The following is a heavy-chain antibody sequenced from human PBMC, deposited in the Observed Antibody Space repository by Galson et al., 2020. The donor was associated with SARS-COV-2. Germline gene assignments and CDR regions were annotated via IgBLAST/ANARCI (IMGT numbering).Heavy chain of an antibody. Sequence: GGSLRLSCAASGFTFSTSIMHWARRAPGKGLEWVSGMSYDGFSRYYANSVKGRFTISRDESSATVFLQMNSLTIEDTAVYYCAREGYSSGQAPAFDIWGQGTMVTVSS. CDR3: AREGYSSGQAPAFDI. CDR1: GFTFSTSI. D-gene: IGHD6-19*01. J-gene: IGHJ3*02. CDR2: MSYDGFSR. V-gene: IGHV3-30-3*01.